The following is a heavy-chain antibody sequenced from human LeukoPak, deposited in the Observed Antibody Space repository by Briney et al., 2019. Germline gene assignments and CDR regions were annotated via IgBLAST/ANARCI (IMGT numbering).Heavy chain of an antibody. CDR3: ARGDVVVVPAALYYYMDV. CDR1: GYTFTSYA. CDR2: INAGNGNT. J-gene: IGHJ6*03. D-gene: IGHD2-2*01. Sequence: ASVKVSCKASGYTFTSYAMHWVRQAPGQRLEWMGWINAGNGNTKYSQEFQGRVTITRDTSASTAYMELSSLRSEDTAVYYCARGDVVVVPAALYYYMDVWGKGTTVTVSS. V-gene: IGHV1-3*03.